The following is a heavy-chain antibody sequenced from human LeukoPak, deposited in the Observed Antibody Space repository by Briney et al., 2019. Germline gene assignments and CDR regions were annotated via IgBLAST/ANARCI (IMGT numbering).Heavy chain of an antibody. D-gene: IGHD6-13*01. CDR2: IYYSGGT. CDR1: GGSISSYY. J-gene: IGHJ4*02. CDR3: ARDSGTKPFDY. V-gene: IGHV4-59*12. Sequence: PSETLSLTCTVSGGSISSYYWSWIRQPPGKGLEWIGYIYYSGGTNYTPSLKSRVTISVDASKNHFSLRLSSVTAADTAVYYCARDSGTKPFDYWGQGTLVTVSS.